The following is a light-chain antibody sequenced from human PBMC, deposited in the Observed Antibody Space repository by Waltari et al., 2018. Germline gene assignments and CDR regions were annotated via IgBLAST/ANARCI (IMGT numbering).Light chain of an antibody. V-gene: IGKV3-20*01. CDR3: QKYDSLPAT. Sequence: EVVLTQSPGTLSLSPGEGATLSCRASESVSKFLAWYQQKPGQAPRLHIYHASNRASGIPDRFSGSGFGTDFSLTISRLEPGDFAVYYCQKYDSLPATFGQGTKVEIK. J-gene: IGKJ1*01. CDR1: ESVSKF. CDR2: HAS.